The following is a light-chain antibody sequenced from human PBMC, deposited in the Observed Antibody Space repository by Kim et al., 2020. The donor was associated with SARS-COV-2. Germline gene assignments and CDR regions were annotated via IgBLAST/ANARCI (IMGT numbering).Light chain of an antibody. CDR1: QSVGNY. CDR3: QQVYTSPHT. V-gene: IGKV1-39*01. Sequence: DVQMTQSPSSLSAYVDDRVTITCRASQSVGNYLNWYQRKPGKAPSLLIYGASSLHTGVPSRFSGSRSGTDFTLTITSLQPDDSATYFCQQVYTSPHTFGQGTKLEIK. CDR2: GAS. J-gene: IGKJ2*01.